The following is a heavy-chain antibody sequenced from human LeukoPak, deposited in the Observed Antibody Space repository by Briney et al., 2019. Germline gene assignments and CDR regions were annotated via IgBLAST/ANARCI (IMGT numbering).Heavy chain of an antibody. CDR2: ISGSGGST. V-gene: IGHV3-23*01. D-gene: IGHD1-7*01. J-gene: IGHJ5*02. CDR3: ANGGSGYNWNYNWFDP. Sequence: GGSLRLSCAASGFTFSRYAMSWVRQAPGKGLEWVSAISGSGGSTYYADSVKCRFTISRDNSKNTLYLQMNSLRAEDTAVYYCANGGSGYNWNYNWFDPWGQGTLVTVSS. CDR1: GFTFSRYA.